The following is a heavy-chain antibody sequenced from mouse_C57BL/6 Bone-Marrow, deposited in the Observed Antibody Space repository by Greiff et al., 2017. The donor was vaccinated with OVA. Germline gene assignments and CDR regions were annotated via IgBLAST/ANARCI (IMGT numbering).Heavy chain of an antibody. CDR2: IYPGSGST. CDR3: ARGDYGSSPPYYYAMDY. CDR1: GYTFTSYW. J-gene: IGHJ4*01. D-gene: IGHD1-1*01. V-gene: IGHV1-55*01. Sequence: QVQLQQPGAELVKPGASVKMSCKASGYTFTSYWITWVKQRPGQGLEWIGDIYPGSGSTNYNEKFKSKATLTVDTSSSTAYMQLSSLTSEDSAVYYCARGDYGSSPPYYYAMDYWGQGTSVTVYS.